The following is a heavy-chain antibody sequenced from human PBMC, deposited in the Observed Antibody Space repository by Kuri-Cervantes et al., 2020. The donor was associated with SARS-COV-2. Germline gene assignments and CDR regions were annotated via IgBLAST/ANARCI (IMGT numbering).Heavy chain of an antibody. V-gene: IGHV3-23*01. Sequence: GGSLRLSCAASGFTFSSYAMSWVRQAPGKGLEWASAISGSGGSTYYADSMKGRFIISRDNSKNTLYLQMNSLRAEDTAVYYCAKVGSRYYGSGTRGLVPFDPWGQGTLVTVSS. CDR2: ISGSGGST. D-gene: IGHD3-10*01. J-gene: IGHJ5*02. CDR3: AKVGSRYYGSGTRGLVPFDP. CDR1: GFTFSSYA.